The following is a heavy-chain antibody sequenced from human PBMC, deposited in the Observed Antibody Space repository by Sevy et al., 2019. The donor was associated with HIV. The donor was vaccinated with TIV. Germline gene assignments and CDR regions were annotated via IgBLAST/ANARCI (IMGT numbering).Heavy chain of an antibody. CDR1: GGSFSGYY. V-gene: IGHV4-34*01. CDR2: INHSGST. J-gene: IGHJ4*02. D-gene: IGHD3-3*01. CDR3: ASSGRLGYYDFWIGYFDS. Sequence: SETLSLTCAVYGGSFSGYYWSWIRQPPGKGLEWIGEINHSGSTNYNPSLKSRVTISVDTSKNQFSLKLSSVTAADTVVYYWASSGRLGYYDFWIGYFDSWGQGTLVTVS.